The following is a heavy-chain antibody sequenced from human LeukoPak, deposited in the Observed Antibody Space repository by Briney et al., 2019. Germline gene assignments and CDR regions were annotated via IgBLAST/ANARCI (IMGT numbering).Heavy chain of an antibody. J-gene: IGHJ3*02. Sequence: SETLSLTCTVSGGSISSYYWSWIRQPPGKGLEWLGYIYYSGSTNYNPYLKSRAPLSVATSKNQFFLKLSSLAPAATPVYYCARWITIFGVVISDAFDIWGQGTMVTVSS. D-gene: IGHD3-3*01. V-gene: IGHV4-59*01. CDR3: ARWITIFGVVISDAFDI. CDR2: IYYSGST. CDR1: GGSISSYY.